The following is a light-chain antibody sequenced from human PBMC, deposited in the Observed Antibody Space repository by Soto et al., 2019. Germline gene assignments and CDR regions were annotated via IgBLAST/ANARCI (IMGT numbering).Light chain of an antibody. J-gene: IGLJ1*01. V-gene: IGLV2-23*02. CDR3: CSYAGSSTPYV. Sequence: THPSSVSGAPGQCGPIICTGNNTDVGSYNLVSWYQQHPGKAPKLMIYEVSKRPSGVSNRFSGSKSGNTASLTISGLQAEDEADYYCCSYAGSSTPYVFGTGTKVTVL. CDR2: EVS. CDR1: NTDVGSYNL.